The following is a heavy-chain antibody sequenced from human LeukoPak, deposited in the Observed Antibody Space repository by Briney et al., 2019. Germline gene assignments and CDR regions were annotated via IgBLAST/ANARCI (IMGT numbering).Heavy chain of an antibody. J-gene: IGHJ6*03. V-gene: IGHV4-38-2*02. CDR1: GYSISSGYY. CDR3: ARDYPSIRSGYYLRDDYYYYFMDV. CDR2: IYHSGCT. Sequence: SETLSLTCTVSGYSISSGYYWGWIRQPPGKGLEWIGSIYHSGCTYYNPSLKSRVTISVDTSKNQFSLKLSSVTAADTAVYYCARDYPSIRSGYYLRDDYYYYFMDVWGKGTTVTVSS. D-gene: IGHD3-3*01.